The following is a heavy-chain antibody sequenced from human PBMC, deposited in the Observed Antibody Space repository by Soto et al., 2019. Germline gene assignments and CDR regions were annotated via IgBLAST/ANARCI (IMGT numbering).Heavy chain of an antibody. V-gene: IGHV4-39*01. CDR3: ARPAPWGSYYYYGMDV. J-gene: IGHJ6*02. Sequence: SETLSLTCTVSGGSISSSSYYWGWIRQPPGKGLEWIGSIYYSGSTYYNPSLKSRVTISVDTSKNQFSLKLSSVTAADTAVYYGARPAPWGSYYYYGMDVWGQGTTVTVSS. CDR2: IYYSGST. D-gene: IGHD3-16*01. CDR1: GGSISSSSYY.